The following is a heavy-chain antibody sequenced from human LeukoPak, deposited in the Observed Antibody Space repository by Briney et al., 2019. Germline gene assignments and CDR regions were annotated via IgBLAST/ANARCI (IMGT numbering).Heavy chain of an antibody. V-gene: IGHV3-23*01. Sequence: GGSLRLSCEVSGLSFSSYPMTWVRQAPGKGLEWVSIISSSGDSTYYADSVKGRFTISRDNSKNTLFLQLHSLGAEETAIYYCAKGSGTRDYWGQGTLVIVSS. D-gene: IGHD3-3*01. CDR1: GLSFSSYP. CDR2: ISSSGDST. J-gene: IGHJ4*02. CDR3: AKGSGTRDY.